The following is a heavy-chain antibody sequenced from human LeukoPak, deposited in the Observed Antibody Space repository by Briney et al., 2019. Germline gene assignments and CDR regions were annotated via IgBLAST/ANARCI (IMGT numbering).Heavy chain of an antibody. CDR3: AKDLYYDRDGYYFDY. Sequence: PGGSLRLSCAASGFTFSSYAMSWVRQAPGKGLEWVSAISGSGGSTYYADSMKGRFTISRDNSKNTLYLQMNSLRAEDTAVYYCAKDLYYDRDGYYFDYWGQGTLVTVSS. CDR2: ISGSGGST. CDR1: GFTFSSYA. D-gene: IGHD3-22*01. V-gene: IGHV3-23*01. J-gene: IGHJ4*02.